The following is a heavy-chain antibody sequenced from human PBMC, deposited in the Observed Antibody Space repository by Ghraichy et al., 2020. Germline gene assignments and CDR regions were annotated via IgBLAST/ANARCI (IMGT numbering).Heavy chain of an antibody. Sequence: GGSLRLSCAASGFTFSSYGMHWVRQAPGKGLEWVAVIWYDGSNKYYADSVKGRFTISRDNSKNTLYLQMNSLRAEDTAVYYCARTAMVRGVIIGYYYGMDVWGQGTTVTVSS. V-gene: IGHV3-33*01. J-gene: IGHJ6*02. CDR2: IWYDGSNK. D-gene: IGHD3-10*01. CDR3: ARTAMVRGVIIGYYYGMDV. CDR1: GFTFSSYG.